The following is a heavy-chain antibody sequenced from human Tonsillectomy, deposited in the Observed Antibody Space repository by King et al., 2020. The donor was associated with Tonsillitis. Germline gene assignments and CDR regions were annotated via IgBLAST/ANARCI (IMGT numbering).Heavy chain of an antibody. CDR2: IIHSGST. CDR1: GGSFSVYY. Sequence: VQLQQWGAGLLKPSETLSLTCAVSGGSFSVYYWSWIRQPPGKGLEWIGEIIHSGSTNYNPSLKSRVTISVDTSKNQFSLNLNSVTAADTAVYYCATLVLEQGPFYFDYWGQGTLVTVSS. CDR3: ATLVLEQGPFYFDY. J-gene: IGHJ4*02. D-gene: IGHD1/OR15-1a*01. V-gene: IGHV4-34*12.